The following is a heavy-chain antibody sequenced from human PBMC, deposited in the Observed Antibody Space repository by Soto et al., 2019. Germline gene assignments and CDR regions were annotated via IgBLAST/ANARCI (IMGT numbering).Heavy chain of an antibody. CDR2: IHYSGSA. CDR3: ARGVGGSGLNWFDP. Sequence: QVQLQESGPGLVKPSETLSLTCTFSGSSIIGYYWTWIRQSPERSLEWIGYIHYSGSANYNPSLNSRLTMSVDRSKSQFSMKLASVTAADTAVYYCARGVGGSGLNWFDPWGQGTLVTVSS. V-gene: IGHV4-59*12. CDR1: GSSIIGYY. J-gene: IGHJ5*02. D-gene: IGHD6-19*01.